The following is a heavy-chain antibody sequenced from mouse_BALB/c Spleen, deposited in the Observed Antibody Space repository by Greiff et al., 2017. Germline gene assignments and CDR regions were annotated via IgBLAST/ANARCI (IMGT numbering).Heavy chain of an antibody. CDR2: IYPYNGGT. CDR3: ARGDHYYGTWFAY. CDR1: GYTFTDYN. D-gene: IGHD1-2*01. J-gene: IGHJ3*01. Sequence: VQLKESGPELVKPGASVKISCKASGYTFTDYNMHWVKQSHGKSLEWIGYIYPYNGGTGYNQKFKSKATLTVDNSSSTAYMELRSLTSEDSAVYYCARGDHYYGTWFAYWGQGTLVTVSA. V-gene: IGHV1S29*02.